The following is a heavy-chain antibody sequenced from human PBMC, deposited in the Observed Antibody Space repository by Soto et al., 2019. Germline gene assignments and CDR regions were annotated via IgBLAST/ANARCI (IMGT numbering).Heavy chain of an antibody. CDR2: IYYSGST. Sequence: SGTLSLTCSVSGGSINSSSYFWGWVRQPPGKGLEWIGSIYYSGSTYYNPSLRSRVTISVDTSKNQFSLKLSSVTAADTAVFYCARHYSSGSRNWFDPWGQGTLVTVSS. V-gene: IGHV4-39*01. CDR3: ARHYSSGSRNWFDP. J-gene: IGHJ5*02. D-gene: IGHD6-19*01. CDR1: GGSINSSSYF.